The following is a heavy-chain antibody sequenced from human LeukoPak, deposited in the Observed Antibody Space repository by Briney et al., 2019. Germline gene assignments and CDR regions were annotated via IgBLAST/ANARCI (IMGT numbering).Heavy chain of an antibody. J-gene: IGHJ5*02. CDR3: ARTKMGVTGWFDP. CDR2: VNPNSGNT. Sequence: ASVKVSCKASGYTFTSYDINWVRQATGQGLEWMGWVNPNSGNTGYAQKFQGRVTMTRNTSISTAYMELSSLRSEDTAVYYCARTKMGVTGWFDPWGQGTLVTVSS. CDR1: GYTFTSYD. V-gene: IGHV1-8*01. D-gene: IGHD3-10*01.